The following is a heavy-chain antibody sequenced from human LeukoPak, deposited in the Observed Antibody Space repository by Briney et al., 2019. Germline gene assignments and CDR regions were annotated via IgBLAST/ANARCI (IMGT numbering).Heavy chain of an antibody. CDR1: GFTVSSDY. J-gene: IGHJ4*02. V-gene: IGHV3-53*01. CDR2: IDVAGNT. CDR3: ASDASGSRPNS. D-gene: IGHD3-10*01. Sequence: GGSLRLSCAASGFTVSSDYMTWVRQAPGKGLEWLSSIDVAGNTIYAHYVRGRFTISRDNSNNTLYLQMNSLRVDDTAVYFCASDASGSRPNSWGPGTLVTVTS.